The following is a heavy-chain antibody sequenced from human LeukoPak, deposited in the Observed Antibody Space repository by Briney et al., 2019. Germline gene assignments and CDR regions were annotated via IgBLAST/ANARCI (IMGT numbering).Heavy chain of an antibody. CDR1: GGSISSSSYY. CDR3: ARGLTYYYDSSGYYYLRAFDI. J-gene: IGHJ3*02. D-gene: IGHD3-22*01. Sequence: SETLSLTCTVSGGSISSSSYYWGWIRQPPGKGLEWIGSIYYSGSTYCNPSLKSRVTISVDTSKNQFSQKLSSVTAADTAVYYCARGLTYYYDSSGYYYLRAFDIWGQGTMVTVSS. CDR2: IYYSGST. V-gene: IGHV4-39*01.